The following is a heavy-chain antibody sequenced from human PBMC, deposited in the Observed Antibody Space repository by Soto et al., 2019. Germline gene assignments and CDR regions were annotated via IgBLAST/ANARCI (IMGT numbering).Heavy chain of an antibody. CDR3: ASIPRRGYSYGIDY. D-gene: IGHD5-18*01. CDR2: IYFPGAT. V-gene: IGHV4-31*03. CDR1: GGSISSGTSY. J-gene: IGHJ4*02. Sequence: QMQLQESGPGLVKPSQTLSLTCNVSGGSISSGTSYWPWIRQHPGEGLEWIGHIYFPGATYSNPSLRSRLTMSVDTSKNQFSLKLTSVTAADTATYYCASIPRRGYSYGIDYWGQGTLVTVSS.